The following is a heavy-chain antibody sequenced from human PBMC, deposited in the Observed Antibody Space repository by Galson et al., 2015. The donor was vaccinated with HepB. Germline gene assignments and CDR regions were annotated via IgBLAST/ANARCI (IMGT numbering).Heavy chain of an antibody. D-gene: IGHD3/OR15-3a*01. CDR1: GFIFSDYA. CDR2: ISHDGSDK. J-gene: IGHJ5*02. Sequence: SLRLSCAASGFIFSDYAIHWVRQAQGKGLEWVEAISHDGSDKYYADSVKGRFTISRDNSKTTLYLQMNRLRTEDTALYYCARDGIERVGDTLLFWFDPWGQGTQVTVSS. V-gene: IGHV3-30*04. CDR3: ARDGIERVGDTLLFWFDP.